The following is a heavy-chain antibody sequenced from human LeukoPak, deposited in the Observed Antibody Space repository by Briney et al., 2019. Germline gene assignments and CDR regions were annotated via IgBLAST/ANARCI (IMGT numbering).Heavy chain of an antibody. D-gene: IGHD6-13*01. CDR3: ARDRQQLVRGDYFDY. Sequence: SETLSLTCTVSGGSISSYYWSWIRQPPGKGLEWIGYIYYSGSTYYNPSLESRVTISVDTSKNQFSLKLSSVTAADTAVYYCARDRQQLVRGDYFDYWGQGTLVTVSS. V-gene: IGHV4-59*12. CDR2: IYYSGST. CDR1: GGSISSYY. J-gene: IGHJ4*02.